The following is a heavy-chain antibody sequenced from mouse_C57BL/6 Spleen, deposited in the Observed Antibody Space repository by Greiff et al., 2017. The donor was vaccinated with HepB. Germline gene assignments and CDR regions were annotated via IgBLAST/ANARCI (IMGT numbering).Heavy chain of an antibody. D-gene: IGHD1-1*01. J-gene: IGHJ2*01. V-gene: IGHV1-82*01. Sequence: QVQLQQSGPELVKPGASVKISCKASGYAFSSSWMNWVKQRPGKGLEWIGRIYPGDGDTNYNGKFKGKATLTADKSSSTAYMQLSSLTSEDSAVYFCARGRFITTVVFDYWGQGTTLTVSS. CDR1: GYAFSSSW. CDR3: ARGRFITTVVFDY. CDR2: IYPGDGDT.